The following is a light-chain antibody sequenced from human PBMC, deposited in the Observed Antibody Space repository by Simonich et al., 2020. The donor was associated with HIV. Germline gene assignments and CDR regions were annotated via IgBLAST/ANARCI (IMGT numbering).Light chain of an antibody. CDR2: DAS. Sequence: EIVLTQSPAILSLSPGEKATLSCRASQSVSSYIAWYQQKPGQAPRLLIYDASTRASGIPARFSGSGSGTEFTLTISSLQSEDFAVYHCQQYTNWPLTFGGGTKVEIK. CDR3: QQYTNWPLT. J-gene: IGKJ4*01. V-gene: IGKV3-15*01. CDR1: QSVSSY.